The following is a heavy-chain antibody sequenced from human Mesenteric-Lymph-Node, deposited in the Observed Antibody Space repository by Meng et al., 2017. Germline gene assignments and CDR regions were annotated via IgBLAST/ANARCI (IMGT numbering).Heavy chain of an antibody. V-gene: IGHV3-30*01. CDR1: GFTFSSYA. CDR3: ARDRIGRGQWLVHERDAFDI. J-gene: IGHJ3*02. CDR2: ISYDGSNK. Sequence: GGSLRLSCAASGFTFSSYAMHWVRQAPGKGLEWVAVISYDGSNKYYADSVKGRFTISRDNSKNTLYLQMNSLRAEDTAVYYCARDRIGRGQWLVHERDAFDIWGQGTMVTVSS. D-gene: IGHD6-19*01.